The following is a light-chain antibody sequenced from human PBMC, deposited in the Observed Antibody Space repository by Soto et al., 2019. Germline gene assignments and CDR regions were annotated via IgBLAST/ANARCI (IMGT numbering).Light chain of an antibody. V-gene: IGLV4-69*01. Sequence: QLVLTQSPSASASLGASVKLTCTLSGGYSSYAIAWHQQQPEKGPRYLMKVNSDGSHSKGDGIPDRFSGSRSGAERYLTISSLQSEDEADYYCQTWAPGIQVFGGVTKLTVL. J-gene: IGLJ2*01. CDR1: GGYSSYA. CDR3: QTWAPGIQV. CDR2: VNSDGSH.